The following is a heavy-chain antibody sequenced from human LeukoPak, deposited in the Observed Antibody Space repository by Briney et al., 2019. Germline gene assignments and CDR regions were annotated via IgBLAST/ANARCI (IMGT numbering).Heavy chain of an antibody. J-gene: IGHJ4*02. CDR3: ARDRFDYSLDY. CDR1: GFTFFSHP. V-gene: IGHV3-48*01. D-gene: IGHD2-15*01. CDR2: ISISGDTV. Sequence: PGRSLRLSCAASGFTFFSHPMNWVRQAPGKGLEWVAYISISGDTVYYTHCVRGRFTISRDNAENTVYLQMNSLRTDDTAIYYCARDRFDYSLDYWGQGVLVTVSS.